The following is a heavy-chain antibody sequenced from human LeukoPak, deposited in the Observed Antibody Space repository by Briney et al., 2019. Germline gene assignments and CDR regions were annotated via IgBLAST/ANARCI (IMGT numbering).Heavy chain of an antibody. J-gene: IGHJ3*02. CDR3: ARLTTVTTSSGAFDI. CDR1: GGSISSSSYY. V-gene: IGHV4-39*01. CDR2: IYYSESI. Sequence: SETLSLTCTVSGGSISSSSYYWGWIRQSPGKGLEWIGSIYYSESIYYNPSLKSRVTISVDTSKNQFSLKLSSVTAADTAVYYCARLTTVTTSSGAFDIWGQGTMVTVSS. D-gene: IGHD4-17*01.